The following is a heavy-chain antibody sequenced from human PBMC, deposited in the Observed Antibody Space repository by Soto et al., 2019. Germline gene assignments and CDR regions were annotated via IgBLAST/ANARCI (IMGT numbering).Heavy chain of an antibody. CDR2: IWFDGSNK. Sequence: QVTLVESGGGVVQPGRSLRLSCAASGFTFSSYGMHWVRQAPGKGLEWVAVIWFDGSNKFYADSVKGRFTISRDNSKNTVSLQMNSLRDEDSAAYYCATTGPYWGQGTLVTVSS. CDR3: ATTGPY. J-gene: IGHJ4*02. V-gene: IGHV3-33*01. CDR1: GFTFSSYG.